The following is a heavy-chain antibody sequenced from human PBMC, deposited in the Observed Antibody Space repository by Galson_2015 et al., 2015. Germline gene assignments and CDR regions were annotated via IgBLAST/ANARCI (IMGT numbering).Heavy chain of an antibody. CDR2: INPNSGGT. J-gene: IGHJ4*02. Sequence: SVKVSCKASGYTFTGHYMHWVRQAPGQGLEWMGWINPNSGGTNYAQKFQGWVTMTRDTSISTAYMELSRLRSDGTAVYYCARSPRGKTPYYFDYWGQGTLVTVSS. V-gene: IGHV1-2*04. CDR1: GYTFTGHY. D-gene: IGHD4-23*01. CDR3: ARSPRGKTPYYFDY.